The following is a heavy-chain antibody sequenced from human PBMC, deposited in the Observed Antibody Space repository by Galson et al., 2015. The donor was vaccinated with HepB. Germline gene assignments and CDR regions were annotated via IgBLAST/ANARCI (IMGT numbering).Heavy chain of an antibody. CDR1: GYTFTSYY. Sequence: SVKVSCKASGYTFTSYYMHWVRQAPGQGLEWMGIINPSGGSTSYAQKFQGRVTMTRNTSTSTVYMELSSLRSEDTAVYYCARAQTPFYSSNPAEYFQHWGQGTLVTVSS. J-gene: IGHJ1*01. D-gene: IGHD6-19*01. CDR3: ARAQTPFYSSNPAEYFQH. CDR2: INPSGGST. V-gene: IGHV1-46*01.